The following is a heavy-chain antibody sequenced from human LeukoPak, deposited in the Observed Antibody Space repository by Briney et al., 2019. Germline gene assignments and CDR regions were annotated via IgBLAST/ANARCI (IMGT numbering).Heavy chain of an antibody. CDR1: GYTFTSYG. D-gene: IGHD3-22*01. Sequence: ASVKVSCKASGYTFTSYGISWVRQASGQGLEWMGWISAYNGNTNYAQKLQGRVTMTTDTSTSTAYMELRSLRSDDTAVYYCARDSSRGTYYYDSSGSGFDYWGQGTLVTVSS. CDR2: ISAYNGNT. V-gene: IGHV1-18*01. J-gene: IGHJ4*02. CDR3: ARDSSRGTYYYDSSGSGFDY.